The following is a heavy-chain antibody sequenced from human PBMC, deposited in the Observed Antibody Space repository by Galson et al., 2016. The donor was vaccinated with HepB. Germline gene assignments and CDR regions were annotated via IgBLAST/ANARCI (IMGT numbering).Heavy chain of an antibody. CDR3: TVAPTGDSSSWYGYNWSDP. J-gene: IGHJ5*02. CDR2: IRSKANSYAT. D-gene: IGHD6-13*01. Sequence: SLRLSCAASGFTFSGSAMHWVRQASGKGLEWVGRIRSKANSYATAYAASVKGRFTISRDDSKNTAYLQMNSLKTEDTAVYYCTVAPTGDSSSWYGYNWSDPWGQGTLVTVSS. CDR1: GFTFSGSA. V-gene: IGHV3-73*01.